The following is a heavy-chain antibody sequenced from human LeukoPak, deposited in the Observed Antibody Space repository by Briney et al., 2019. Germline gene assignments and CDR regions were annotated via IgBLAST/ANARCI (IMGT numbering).Heavy chain of an antibody. CDR1: GFTFSSYS. CDR3: AREGRFYGSGSYSYYYYYYGMDV. V-gene: IGHV3-21*01. J-gene: IGHJ6*02. CDR2: ISSSSNYI. Sequence: GGSLRLSCAASGFTFSSYSMNWVRQAPGKGLEWVSSISSSSNYIYYAVSVKGRFTISRDNAKNSLYLQMNSLRAEDTAVYYCAREGRFYGSGSYSYYYYYYGMDVWGQGTTVTVSS. D-gene: IGHD3-10*01.